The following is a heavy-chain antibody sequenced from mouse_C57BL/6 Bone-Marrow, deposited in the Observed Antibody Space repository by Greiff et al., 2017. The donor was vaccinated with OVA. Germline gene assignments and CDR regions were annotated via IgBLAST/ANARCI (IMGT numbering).Heavy chain of an antibody. V-gene: IGHV1-52*01. Sequence: QVQLQQSGAELVRPGSSVKLSCKASGYTFTSYWMHWVKQRPIQGLEWIGNIDPSDSETHYNQKFKDKATLTVDKSSNTAYLQLSSLTSEDTAVYYCTTFRYYGSGPNWYFDVWGTGTTVTVSS. J-gene: IGHJ1*03. D-gene: IGHD1-1*01. CDR1: GYTFTSYW. CDR2: IDPSDSET. CDR3: TTFRYYGSGPNWYFDV.